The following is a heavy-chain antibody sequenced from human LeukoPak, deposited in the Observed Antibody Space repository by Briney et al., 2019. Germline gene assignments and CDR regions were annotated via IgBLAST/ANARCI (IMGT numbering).Heavy chain of an antibody. J-gene: IGHJ4*02. V-gene: IGHV1-69*04. Sequence: ASVTVSCKASGGTFSISAISWVRQAPGQGLEWMGRNIPIFGIANYAQKFQGRVTITADKSTSTAYMELSSLRSEDTAVYYCARAIEDGYNLDYWGQGTLVTVSS. CDR1: GGTFSISA. CDR3: ARAIEDGYNLDY. D-gene: IGHD5-24*01. CDR2: NIPIFGIA.